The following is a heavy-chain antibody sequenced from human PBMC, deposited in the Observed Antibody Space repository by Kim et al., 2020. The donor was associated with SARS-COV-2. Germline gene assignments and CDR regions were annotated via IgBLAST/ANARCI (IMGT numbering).Heavy chain of an antibody. CDR1: GFTFRDYW. V-gene: IGHV3-74*01. Sequence: GGSLRLSCAASGFTFRDYWMHWVRQAPGKGPVWVSRINGDGTTTSYSDSVKGRFTISRDNAKNTLYLRMNSLRVEDTAVYYCGRDHNTNGDHAMDVWGQGTTVTVSS. CDR2: INGDGTTT. D-gene: IGHD2-8*01. CDR3: GRDHNTNGDHAMDV. J-gene: IGHJ6*02.